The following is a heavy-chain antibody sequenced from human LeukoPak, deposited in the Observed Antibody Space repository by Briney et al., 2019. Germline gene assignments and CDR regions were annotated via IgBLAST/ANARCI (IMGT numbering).Heavy chain of an antibody. D-gene: IGHD5-24*01. CDR2: IMPLFGTA. CDR3: ASGSLGDGYGVGDYYQYMDV. V-gene: IGHV1-69*05. CDR1: GGTFNSYA. Sequence: SVKVSCKASGGTFNSYAISWVRQAPGQGLEWMGGIMPLFGTANYAQEFQGRVTFTTDESASTAYMEVSSLRSEDTAVHYCASGSLGDGYGVGDYYQYMDVWGKGTTVTVSS. J-gene: IGHJ6*03.